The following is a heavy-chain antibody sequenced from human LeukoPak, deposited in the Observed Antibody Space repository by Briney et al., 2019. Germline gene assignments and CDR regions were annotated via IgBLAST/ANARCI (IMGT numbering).Heavy chain of an antibody. D-gene: IGHD1-1*01. J-gene: IGHJ4*02. CDR1: GFTFNTYT. CDR3: GKELERHFDFDY. V-gene: IGHV3-48*01. CDR2: ISGSSGII. Sequence: GGSLRLSCAASGFTFNTYTMNWVRQAPGKGLEWVSYISGSSGIIDYADSVRGQFTISRDNAKNSLYLQMNSLRAEDTAVYYCGKELERHFDFDYWGQGTLVTVSS.